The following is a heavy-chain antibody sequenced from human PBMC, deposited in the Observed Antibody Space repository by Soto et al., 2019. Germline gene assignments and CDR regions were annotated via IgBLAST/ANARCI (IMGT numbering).Heavy chain of an antibody. D-gene: IGHD6-13*01. CDR2: IIPIFGTA. Sequence: ASVKVSCKASGGTFSSYAISWVRQAPGQGLEWMGGIIPIFGTANYAQKFQGRVTITADESTSTAYMELSSLRSEDTVVYYCARVVEQQLPNYYYYYGMDVWGQGTTVTVSS. CDR3: ARVVEQQLPNYYYYYGMDV. V-gene: IGHV1-69*13. CDR1: GGTFSSYA. J-gene: IGHJ6*02.